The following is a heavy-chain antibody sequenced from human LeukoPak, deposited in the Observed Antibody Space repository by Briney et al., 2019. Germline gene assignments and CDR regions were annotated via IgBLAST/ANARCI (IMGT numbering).Heavy chain of an antibody. CDR2: IYYSGGT. Sequence: PSETLSLTCTVSGGSISSGDDYWRWIRQPPGKGLEWIGYIYYSGGTYYNPSLKSRVTISVATSKNHFSLKLSSVTAADTAVYYCARDTAMVGFDYWGQGTLVTVSS. CDR1: GGSISSGDDY. J-gene: IGHJ4*02. D-gene: IGHD5-18*01. V-gene: IGHV4-30-4*01. CDR3: ARDTAMVGFDY.